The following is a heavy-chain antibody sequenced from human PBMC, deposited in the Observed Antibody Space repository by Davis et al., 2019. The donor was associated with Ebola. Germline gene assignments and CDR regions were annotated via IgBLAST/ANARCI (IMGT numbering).Heavy chain of an antibody. J-gene: IGHJ4*02. CDR1: GYTFTSYF. CDR3: ARDDRYSQSWLGWSL. V-gene: IGHV1-46*01. CDR2: VNPSVDIR. D-gene: IGHD2-21*01. Sequence: ASVKVSCKATGYTFTSYFIHWVRQAPGQGLEWMGIVNPSVDIRTYAQKFHGRVTMTTDTSTRTVYMELSSLRSEDTAVYYCARDDRYSQSWLGWSLWGQGTLVTVSS.